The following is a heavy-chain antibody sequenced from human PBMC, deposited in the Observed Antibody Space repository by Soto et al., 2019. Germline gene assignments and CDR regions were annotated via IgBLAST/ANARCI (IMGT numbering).Heavy chain of an antibody. CDR3: ARYHGKDEAIDY. J-gene: IGHJ4*02. CDR1: GFTFSNFG. D-gene: IGHD2-2*01. Sequence: QVQVVESGGGVVQPGTSLRLSCAASGFTFSNFGMHWVRQAPGKGLEWVAVIWHDGKNKYYADSVEGRFTISRDNSKNTLNLQMNSLRAEDTAVYYCARYHGKDEAIDYWGQGTLVIVSS. CDR2: IWHDGKNK. V-gene: IGHV3-33*01.